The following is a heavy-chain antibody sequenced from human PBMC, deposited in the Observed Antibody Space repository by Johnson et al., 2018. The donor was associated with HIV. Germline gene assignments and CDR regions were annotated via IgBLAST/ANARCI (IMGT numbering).Heavy chain of an antibody. V-gene: IGHV3-66*01. J-gene: IGHJ3*02. CDR2: IYSGGST. D-gene: IGHD6-19*01. CDR3: ARVPSSGWYVAFDM. CDR1: GFTVSTNY. Sequence: LVESGGGLVQPGGSLRLSCAASGFTVSTNYMSWVRQAPGKGLEWVSVIYSGGSTYYADSVKGRFTISRDNAKNSLYLQMNNLRAEDTAVYYCARVPSSGWYVAFDMWGQGTMVTVAS.